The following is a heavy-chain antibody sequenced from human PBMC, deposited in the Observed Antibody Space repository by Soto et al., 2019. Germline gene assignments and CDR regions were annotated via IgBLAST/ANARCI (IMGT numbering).Heavy chain of an antibody. D-gene: IGHD5-18*01. Sequence: QVQLVESGGGVVQPGRSLRLSCAASGFTFSSYAMHWVRQAPGKGLEWVAVISYDGSNKYYADSVKGRFTISRDNSKNTLYLQMNSLRAEDTAVYYCARVVAGYIYGDAFDIGGQGTMVTVSS. CDR2: ISYDGSNK. J-gene: IGHJ3*02. CDR3: ARVVAGYIYGDAFDI. V-gene: IGHV3-30-3*01. CDR1: GFTFSSYA.